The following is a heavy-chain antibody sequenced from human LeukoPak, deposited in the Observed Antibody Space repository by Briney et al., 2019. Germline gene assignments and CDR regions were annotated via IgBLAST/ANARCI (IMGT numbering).Heavy chain of an antibody. J-gene: IGHJ6*02. CDR2: IIPIFGTA. CDR3: ARDTYYYGSEPDYCYGMDV. CDR1: GGTFSSYA. Sequence: SVKVSCKASGGTFSSYAISWVRQAPGQGLEWMGGIIPIFGTANYAQKFQGRVTITADESTSTAYMELSSLRSEDTAVYYCARDTYYYGSEPDYCYGMDVWGQGTTVTVSS. D-gene: IGHD3-10*01. V-gene: IGHV1-69*13.